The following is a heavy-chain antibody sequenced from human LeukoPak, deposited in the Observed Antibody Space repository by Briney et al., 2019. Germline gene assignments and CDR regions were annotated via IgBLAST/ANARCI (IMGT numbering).Heavy chain of an antibody. CDR3: AKVMTRTMVRGVPPSDY. V-gene: IGHV3-23*01. D-gene: IGHD3-10*01. CDR1: GFTFSSYA. CDR2: ISGSGGST. J-gene: IGHJ4*02. Sequence: GGSLGLSCAASGFTFSSYAMSWVRQAPGKGLEWVSAISGSGGSTYYADSVKGRFTISRDNSKNTLYLQMNSLRAEDTAVYYCAKVMTRTMVRGVPPSDYWGQGTLVTVSS.